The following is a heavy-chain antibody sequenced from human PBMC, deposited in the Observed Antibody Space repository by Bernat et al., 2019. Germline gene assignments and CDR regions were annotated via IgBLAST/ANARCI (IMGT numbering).Heavy chain of an antibody. D-gene: IGHD2-21*02. CDR2: IYYSGST. CDR3: ARQRERDCGGDCYSFDY. Sequence: QVQLQESGPGLVKPSETLSLTCTVSGGSISSYYWSWIRQPPGKGLEWIGYIYYSGSTNYNPSLKSRVTISVDTSKNQFSLKLSSVTAADTAVYYCARQRERDCGGDCYSFDYWGQGTLVTVSS. J-gene: IGHJ4*02. CDR1: GGSISSYY. V-gene: IGHV4-59*08.